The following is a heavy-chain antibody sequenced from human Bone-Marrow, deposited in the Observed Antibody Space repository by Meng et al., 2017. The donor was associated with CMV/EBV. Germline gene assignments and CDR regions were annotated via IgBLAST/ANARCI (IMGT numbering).Heavy chain of an antibody. J-gene: IGHJ6*02. D-gene: IGHD3-3*01. Sequence: ASVKVSCKASGYTFTGYYMHWVRQAPGQGLEWMGWINPNSGGTIYAQKFEDRVTLTSDTSISTAYIELRRLRSDDTAVFFCARLFHTTLGTNYYYGMDVWGPGNTVNVSS. CDR2: INPNSGGT. CDR3: ARLFHTTLGTNYYYGMDV. CDR1: GYTFTGYY. V-gene: IGHV1-2*02.